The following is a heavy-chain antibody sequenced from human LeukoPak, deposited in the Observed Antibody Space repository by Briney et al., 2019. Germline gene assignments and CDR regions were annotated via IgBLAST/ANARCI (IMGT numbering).Heavy chain of an antibody. J-gene: IGHJ4*02. CDR2: IYYSGST. D-gene: IGHD1-1*01. Sequence: SETLSLTCAVYGGSFSSYYWSWIRQPPGKGLEWIGYIYYSGSTNYNPSLKSRVTISVDTSKNQFSLKLSSVTAADTAVYYCAREDDWNQLFDYWGQGTLVTVSS. V-gene: IGHV4-59*01. CDR3: AREDDWNQLFDY. CDR1: GGSFSSYY.